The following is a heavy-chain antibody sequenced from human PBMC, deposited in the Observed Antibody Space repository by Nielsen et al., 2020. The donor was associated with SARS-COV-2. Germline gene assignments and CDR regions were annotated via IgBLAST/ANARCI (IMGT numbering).Heavy chain of an antibody. CDR2: IYYSGST. Sequence: SETLSLTCTVSGVSLSRYYWGWIRQPPGKGLEWIGSIYYSGSTYYNPSLKSRVTISVDTSKNQFSLKLSSVTAADTAVYYCAREGYPYYYYGMDVWGQGTTVTVSS. V-gene: IGHV4-39*02. CDR3: AREGYPYYYYGMDV. D-gene: IGHD2-2*01. J-gene: IGHJ6*02. CDR1: GVSLSRYY.